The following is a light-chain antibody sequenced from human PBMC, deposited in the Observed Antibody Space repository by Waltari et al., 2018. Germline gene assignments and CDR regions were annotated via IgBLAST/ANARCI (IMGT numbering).Light chain of an antibody. V-gene: IGLV2-14*03. J-gene: IGLJ3*02. CDR3: SSFTLTNTWV. CDR2: DVS. CDR1: TSDVGGYDF. Sequence: QPALTQPASVSGSPGQSIPIPCTGTTSDVGGYDFFSWYQQHPGKAPKLIISDVSDRPSGVSPRFSASKSGITASLTISGLQPEDEATYFCSSFTLTNTWVFGGGTNLTVL.